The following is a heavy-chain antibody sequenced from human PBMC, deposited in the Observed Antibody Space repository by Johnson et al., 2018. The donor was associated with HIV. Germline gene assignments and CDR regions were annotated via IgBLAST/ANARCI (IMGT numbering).Heavy chain of an antibody. CDR3: AREREISRSFNIVLVVYAIAEWTHDAFDI. V-gene: IGHV3-20*04. Sequence: VQLVESGGRVVRPGGSLRLSCAASGFTFDDFGMSWVRQAPGKGLEWVAIISYDGSNKYYADSVKGRFTISRDNAKNSLYLQMNSLRAEETALYYCAREREISRSFNIVLVVYAIAEWTHDAFDIWGQGTMVTVSS. CDR1: GFTFDDFG. J-gene: IGHJ3*02. CDR2: ISYDGSNK. D-gene: IGHD2-8*02.